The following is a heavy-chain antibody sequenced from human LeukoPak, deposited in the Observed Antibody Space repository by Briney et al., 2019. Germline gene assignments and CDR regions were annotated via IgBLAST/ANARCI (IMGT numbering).Heavy chain of an antibody. D-gene: IGHD6-13*01. CDR3: ARIGAAAAYYYYMDV. J-gene: IGHJ6*03. CDR1: GGTLSSYA. Sequence: ASVKVSCKASGGTLSSYAISWVRQAPGQGLEWMGGIIPIFGTANYAQKFQGRVTITADESTTTAYMELSSLRSEDTAVYYCARIGAAAAYYYYMDVWGKGTTVTVSS. V-gene: IGHV1-69*13. CDR2: IIPIFGTA.